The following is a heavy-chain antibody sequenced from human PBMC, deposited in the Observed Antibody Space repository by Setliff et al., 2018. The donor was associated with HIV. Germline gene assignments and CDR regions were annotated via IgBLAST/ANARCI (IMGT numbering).Heavy chain of an antibody. CDR3: ARVLLITNAVYGVVSNRFDP. D-gene: IGHD3-3*01. J-gene: IGHJ5*01. V-gene: IGHV3-7*03. CDR1: GFTFGNFW. Sequence: GESLKISCAASGFTFGNFWMHWVRQAPGKGLEWVASISPDGSRNHCVGSVKGRFTASRDNAKSSLYLQMNSLRAEDTAVYFCARVLLITNAVYGVVSNRFDPWGQGTLVTVSS. CDR2: ISPDGSRN.